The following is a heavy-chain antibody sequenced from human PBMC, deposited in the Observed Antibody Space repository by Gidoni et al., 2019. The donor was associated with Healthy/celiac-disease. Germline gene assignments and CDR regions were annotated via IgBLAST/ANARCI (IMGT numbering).Heavy chain of an antibody. V-gene: IGHV3-11*06. Sequence: QVQLVESGGGLVKPGGSLRLSCAASGFTFSDYYMSWIRQAPGKGLEWVSYISSSSSYTNYADSVKGRFTISRDNAKNSLYLQMNSLRAEDTAVYYCATSSGLWFGEPIDDYWGQGTLVTVSS. CDR2: ISSSSSYT. D-gene: IGHD3-10*01. J-gene: IGHJ4*02. CDR3: ATSSGLWFGEPIDDY. CDR1: GFTFSDYY.